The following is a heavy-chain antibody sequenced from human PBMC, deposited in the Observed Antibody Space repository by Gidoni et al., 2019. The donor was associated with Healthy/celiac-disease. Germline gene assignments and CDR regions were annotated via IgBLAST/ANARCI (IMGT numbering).Heavy chain of an antibody. D-gene: IGHD1-7*01. CDR2: INHSGST. CDR1: GASFSGYY. V-gene: IGHV4-34*01. CDR3: ARGYNWNYYWFDP. J-gene: IGHJ5*02. Sequence: QVQLQQWGAGLLKPSETLSLTCAVYGASFSGYYWSWIRQPPGKGLEWIGEINHSGSTNYNPSLKSRVTISVDTSKNQFSLKLSSVTAADTAVYYCARGYNWNYYWFDPWGQGTLVTVSS.